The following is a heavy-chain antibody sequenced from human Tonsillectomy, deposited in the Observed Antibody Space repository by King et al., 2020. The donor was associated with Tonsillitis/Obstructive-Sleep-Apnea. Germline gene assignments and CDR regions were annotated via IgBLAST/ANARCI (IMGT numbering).Heavy chain of an antibody. CDR3: ARDMVLEAGGDAFDI. J-gene: IGHJ3*02. CDR2: IYYSGST. V-gene: IGHV4-59*01. CDR1: GGSISSSY. Sequence: VQLQESGPGLVKPSETLSLTCTVSGGSISSSYWSWIRQPPGKGLEWIGYIYYSGSTNYNPSLKSRVTISVDTSKNQFSLRLSSVTAAETAVYYCARDMVLEAGGDAFDIWGQGTMVTVSS. D-gene: IGHD2-8*01.